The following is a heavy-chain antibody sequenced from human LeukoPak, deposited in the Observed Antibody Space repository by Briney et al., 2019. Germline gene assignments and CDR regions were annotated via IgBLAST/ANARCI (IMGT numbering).Heavy chain of an antibody. CDR1: GYTFITYG. D-gene: IGHD3-10*01. CDR3: ARASYYGSGSYYALRFDP. CDR2: ISTYDGAT. V-gene: IGHV1-18*04. Sequence: ASVKVSCKASGYTFITYGISWVRQAPGQGPEWMGWISTYDGATYYPQRLQGRVTMTTDTSTSTAYMELRSLRSDDTAVYYCARASYYGSGSYYALRFDPWGQGTLVTVSS. J-gene: IGHJ5*02.